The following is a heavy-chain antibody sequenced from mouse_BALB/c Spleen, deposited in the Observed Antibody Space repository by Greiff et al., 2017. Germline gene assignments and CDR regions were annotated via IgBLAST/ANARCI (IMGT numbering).Heavy chain of an antibody. CDR1: GYAFSSSW. J-gene: IGHJ3*01. V-gene: IGHV1-82*01. CDR2: IYPGDGDT. D-gene: IGHD3-1*01. Sequence: VQLQQSGPELVKPGASVKISCKASGYAFSSSWMNWVKQRPGQGLEWIGRIYPGDGDTNYNGKFKGKATLTADKSSSTAYMQLSSLTSVDSAVYFCARFGGPAAWFAYWGQGTLVTVSA. CDR3: ARFGGPAAWFAY.